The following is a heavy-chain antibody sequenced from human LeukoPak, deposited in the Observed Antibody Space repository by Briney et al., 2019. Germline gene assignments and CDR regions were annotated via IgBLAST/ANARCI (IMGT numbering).Heavy chain of an antibody. D-gene: IGHD3-22*01. CDR2: IYHSGST. CDR1: GYSISSGYY. Sequence: SETLSLTCTVSGYSISSGYYWGWIRQPPGKGLEWFGSIYHSGSTYYNPSLKSRVTISVDTSKNQFSLKMSSVTAADTAVYYCARDSTYYYDSSGYIYYPSFDYWGQGTLVTVSS. J-gene: IGHJ4*02. V-gene: IGHV4-38-2*02. CDR3: ARDSTYYYDSSGYIYYPSFDY.